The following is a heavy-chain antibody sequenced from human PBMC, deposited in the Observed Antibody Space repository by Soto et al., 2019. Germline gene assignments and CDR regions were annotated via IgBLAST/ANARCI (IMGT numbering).Heavy chain of an antibody. CDR3: AKQQGPGTPYYYAMDV. CDR2: IRSSGDRT. V-gene: IGHV3-23*01. Sequence: GGALRLSCAASGVTXSSYAMSSVRQATGKGLEWVSVIRSSGDRTYYADSVKGRFTISRDNSKNTLYMQMNSLRAEDTAVYYCAKQQGPGTPYYYAMDVWGQGTTVTVSS. J-gene: IGHJ6*02. D-gene: IGHD1-1*01. CDR1: GVTXSSYA.